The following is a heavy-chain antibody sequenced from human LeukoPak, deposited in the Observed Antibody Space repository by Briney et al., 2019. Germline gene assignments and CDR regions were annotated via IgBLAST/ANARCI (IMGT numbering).Heavy chain of an antibody. CDR2: IYYSGST. J-gene: IGHJ4*02. CDR3: ARDLYGSGSYFDY. V-gene: IGHV4-59*01. Sequence: PSETLSLTYTVSGGSISSYYWSWIRQPPGKGLEWIGYIYYSGSTNYNPSLKSRVTISVDTSKNQFSLKLSSVTAADTAVYYCARDLYGSGSYFDYWGQGTLVTVSS. CDR1: GGSISSYY. D-gene: IGHD3-10*01.